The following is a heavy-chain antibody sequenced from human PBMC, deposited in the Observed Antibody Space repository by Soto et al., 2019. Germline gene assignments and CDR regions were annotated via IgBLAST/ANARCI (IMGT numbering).Heavy chain of an antibody. CDR1: GYTFTSYA. Sequence: ASMKVSCKASGYTFTSYAMHWVRQAPGQRLEWMGWINAGNGNTKYSQKFQGRVTITRDTSASTAYMELSSLRSEDTAVYYCAKDYYDSSGYYPPALLFDYWGQGTLVTVSS. V-gene: IGHV1-3*01. J-gene: IGHJ4*02. D-gene: IGHD3-22*01. CDR3: AKDYYDSSGYYPPALLFDY. CDR2: INAGNGNT.